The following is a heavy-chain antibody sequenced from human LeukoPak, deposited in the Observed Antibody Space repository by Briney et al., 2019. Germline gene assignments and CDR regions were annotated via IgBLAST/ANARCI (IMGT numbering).Heavy chain of an antibody. Sequence: PGGSLRLSCAASGFTVSSNYMSWVRQPPGKGLEWIGEIYHSGSTNYNPSLKSRVTISVDTSKNQFSLKLSSVTAADTAVYYCARLGDSSGYPYYFDYWGQGTLVTVSS. D-gene: IGHD3-22*01. J-gene: IGHJ4*02. V-gene: IGHV4-4*02. CDR3: ARLGDSSGYPYYFDY. CDR2: IYHSGST. CDR1: GFTVSSNY.